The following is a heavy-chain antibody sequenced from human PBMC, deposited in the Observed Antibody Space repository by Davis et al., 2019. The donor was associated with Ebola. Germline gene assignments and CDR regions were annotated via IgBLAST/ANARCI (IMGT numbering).Heavy chain of an antibody. CDR1: GFTFNNYA. V-gene: IGHV3-23*01. CDR3: GKSGRLGYCSGGSCHLVDP. D-gene: IGHD2-15*01. CDR2: ISGRGSNT. J-gene: IGHJ5*02. Sequence: GEYLKTPCAASGFTFNNYAFTWVRQAQGKGLEWVSTISGRGSNTYYTDSVKGRFTISSDSSKNTLYLQMNSLRAEYTAVYYGGKSGRLGYCSGGSCHLVDPWGQGTLVTVSS.